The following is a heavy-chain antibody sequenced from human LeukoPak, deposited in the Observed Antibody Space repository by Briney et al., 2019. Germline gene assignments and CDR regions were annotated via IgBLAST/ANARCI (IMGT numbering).Heavy chain of an antibody. D-gene: IGHD6-13*01. J-gene: IGHJ6*03. V-gene: IGHV4-4*07. CDR2: IYTSGST. Sequence: SETLSLTCTVSGGSISSYYWSWTRQPAGKGLEWIGRIYTSGSTNYNPSLKSRVTMSVDTSKNQFSLKLSSVTAADTAVYYCARVRGIAAAGSYYYYYMDVWGKGTTVTVSS. CDR3: ARVRGIAAAGSYYYYYMDV. CDR1: GGSISSYY.